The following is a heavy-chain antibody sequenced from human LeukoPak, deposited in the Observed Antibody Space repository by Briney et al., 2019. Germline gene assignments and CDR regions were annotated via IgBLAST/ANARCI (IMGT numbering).Heavy chain of an antibody. CDR3: AKVGARGCSSSTCFIY. D-gene: IGHD2-2*01. CDR1: GFTFRSYA. Sequence: PGGSLRLSCAASGFTFRSYAVSWVRQAPGKGLEWVSAISGSGDTTNYADSVKGRFTISRDNPKNTLYLQMNSLRPEDTAVYYCAKVGARGCSSSTCFIYWGQGTLVTVSS. J-gene: IGHJ4*02. V-gene: IGHV3-23*01. CDR2: ISGSGDTT.